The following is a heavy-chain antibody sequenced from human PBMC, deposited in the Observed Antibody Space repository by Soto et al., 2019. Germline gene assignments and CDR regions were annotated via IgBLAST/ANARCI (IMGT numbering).Heavy chain of an antibody. J-gene: IGHJ2*01. CDR1: GGSFSGYY. D-gene: IGHD2-2*01. V-gene: IGHV4-34*01. CDR3: ARTRSGTSLPRRYFDL. CDR2: INHSGST. Sequence: QAQLQQWGAGLLKPSETLSLTCAVYGGSFSGYYWSWIRQPPGKGLEWIGEINHSGSTNYNPSLKSRVTKSVDTSKNQFSLKLSSVTAADTAVYYCARTRSGTSLPRRYFDLWGRGTLVTVSS.